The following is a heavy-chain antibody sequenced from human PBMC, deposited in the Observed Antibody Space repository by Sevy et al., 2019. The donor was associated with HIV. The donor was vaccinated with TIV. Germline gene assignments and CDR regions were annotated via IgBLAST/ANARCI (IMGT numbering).Heavy chain of an antibody. CDR2: IWLGGTT. CDR1: GFTVSSNF. D-gene: IGHD3-3*01. V-gene: IGHV3-53*01. Sequence: GGSLRLSCAVSGFTVSSNFMSWVRQAPGKGLEWVSVIWLGGTTYSADSVKGRFTISRDNSKNTVYLHMTSLRAEDTAVYYCARGKHVSDYYGSFDYWGQGTLVTVSS. CDR3: ARGKHVSDYYGSFDY. J-gene: IGHJ4*02.